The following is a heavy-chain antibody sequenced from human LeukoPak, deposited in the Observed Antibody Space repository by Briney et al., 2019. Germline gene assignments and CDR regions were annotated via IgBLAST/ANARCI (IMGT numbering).Heavy chain of an antibody. CDR2: INWNGGST. Sequence: GGSLRLSCAASGFTFDDYGMSWVRQAPGKGLEWVSGINWNGGSTGYADSVKGRFTISRDNAKNSLYLQMNSLRAEDTALYYCARVESRQLLLSEYSGYDYYFDYWGQGTLVTVSS. D-gene: IGHD5-12*01. CDR1: GFTFDDYG. J-gene: IGHJ4*02. V-gene: IGHV3-20*04. CDR3: ARVESRQLLLSEYSGYDYYFDY.